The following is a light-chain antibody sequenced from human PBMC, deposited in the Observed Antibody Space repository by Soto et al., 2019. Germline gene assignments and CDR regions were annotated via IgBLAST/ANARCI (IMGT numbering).Light chain of an antibody. Sequence: QSALTQPASVSGSPGQSITISCTGTSSDIGTYDYVSWYQHHPGKAPKLMIYEVTNRPSGVSDRFSGSKSGKTASLTISGLQAEDEADYYCSSYTTTTTPEVFGGGTKLTVL. CDR3: SSYTTTTTPEV. CDR2: EVT. J-gene: IGLJ2*01. V-gene: IGLV2-14*01. CDR1: SSDIGTYDY.